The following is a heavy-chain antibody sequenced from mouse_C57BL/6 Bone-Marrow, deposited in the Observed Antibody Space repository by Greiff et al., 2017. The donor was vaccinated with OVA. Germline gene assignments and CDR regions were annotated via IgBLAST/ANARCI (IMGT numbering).Heavy chain of an antibody. J-gene: IGHJ2*01. V-gene: IGHV1-81*01. CDR1: GYTFTSYG. CDR3: ARRGRTAQAPFGY. Sequence: VQLQQSGAELARPGASVKLSCKASGYTFTSYGISWVKQRTGQGLEWIGEIYPRSGNTYYNEKFKGKATLTADKSSSTAYMELRSLTSEDSAVYSCARRGRTAQAPFGYWGQGTTLTVSS. CDR2: IYPRSGNT. D-gene: IGHD3-2*02.